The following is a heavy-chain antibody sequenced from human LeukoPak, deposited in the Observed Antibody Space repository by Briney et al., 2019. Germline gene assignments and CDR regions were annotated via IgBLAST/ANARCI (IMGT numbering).Heavy chain of an antibody. CDR1: GFTFSRYA. CDR3: ARDLSLGMPGGFDY. D-gene: IGHD3-16*01. V-gene: IGHV3-23*01. CDR2: LGVSVSGYGGST. Sequence: GGSLRLSCAASGFTFSRYAMSWVRQAPGKGLEWVSALGVSVSGYGGSTYYADSVKGRFTISRDNSKNTLYLQMNSLRAEDTGVYYCARDLSLGMPGGFDYWGQGALVTVSS. J-gene: IGHJ4*02.